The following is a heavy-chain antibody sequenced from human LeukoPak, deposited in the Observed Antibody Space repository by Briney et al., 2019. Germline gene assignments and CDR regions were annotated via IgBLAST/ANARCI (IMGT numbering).Heavy chain of an antibody. Sequence: ASVKVSCKASGYTFTGYYMHWVRQAPGQGLEWMGWINPNRGGANYAQKFQGRVTITRDTSISTAYMELSRLRSDDTAVYYCARQYCTNGVCYLSIFDYWGQGTLVTVSS. CDR2: INPNRGGA. CDR1: GYTFTGYY. V-gene: IGHV1-2*02. D-gene: IGHD2-8*01. J-gene: IGHJ4*02. CDR3: ARQYCTNGVCYLSIFDY.